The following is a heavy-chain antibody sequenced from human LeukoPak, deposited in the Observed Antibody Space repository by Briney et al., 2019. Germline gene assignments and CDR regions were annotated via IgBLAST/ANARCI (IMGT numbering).Heavy chain of an antibody. Sequence: GGSLRLSCAASGFTFSSYGMHWVRQAPGKGLEWVAVIWYDGSNKYYADSVKGRFTTSRDNSKNTLYLQMNSLRAEDTAVYYCAKDSRGGNPCGIDYWGQGTLVTVSS. CDR2: IWYDGSNK. CDR3: AKDSRGGNPCGIDY. D-gene: IGHD4-23*01. CDR1: GFTFSSYG. V-gene: IGHV3-33*06. J-gene: IGHJ4*02.